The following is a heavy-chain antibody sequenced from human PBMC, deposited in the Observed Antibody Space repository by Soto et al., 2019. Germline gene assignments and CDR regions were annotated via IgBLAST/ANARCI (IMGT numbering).Heavy chain of an antibody. Sequence: GGSLRLSCAASGFTFSSYGMHWVRQAPGKGLEWVAVISYDGSNKYYADSVKGRFTISRDNSKNTLYLQMNSLRAEDTAVYYCAKGQNYYDSSGYYSIDYWGQGT. CDR1: GFTFSSYG. J-gene: IGHJ4*02. CDR3: AKGQNYYDSSGYYSIDY. D-gene: IGHD3-22*01. V-gene: IGHV3-30*18. CDR2: ISYDGSNK.